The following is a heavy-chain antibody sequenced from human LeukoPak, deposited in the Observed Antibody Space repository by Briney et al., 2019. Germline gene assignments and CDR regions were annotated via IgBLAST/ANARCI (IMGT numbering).Heavy chain of an antibody. D-gene: IGHD3-10*01. CDR3: ARLSMVRDANNWFDP. Sequence: PSETLSLTCAVSGGSISGDNWWSWVRQAPGKGLEWIGEVDHSGRTNYNPSLKSRVTISEDKSKNQFSLIMSSVTAADTAVYYCARLSMVRDANNWFDPWGQGTLVTVSS. V-gene: IGHV4-4*02. J-gene: IGHJ5*02. CDR2: VDHSGRT. CDR1: GGSISGDNW.